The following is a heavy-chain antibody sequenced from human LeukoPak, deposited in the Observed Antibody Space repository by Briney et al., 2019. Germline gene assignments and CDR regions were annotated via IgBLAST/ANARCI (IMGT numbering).Heavy chain of an antibody. CDR1: GFTVSSSG. CDR3: AKEPIAVAAKFDY. D-gene: IGHD6-19*01. V-gene: IGHV3-23*01. J-gene: IGHJ4*02. Sequence: GGSLRLSCAASGFTVSSSGMNWVRQAPGKGLEWVSAISGGGGSTYYADSVKGRFTISRDNSKNTLYLQMNSLRAEDTAVYYCAKEPIAVAAKFDYWGQGTLVTVSS. CDR2: ISGGGGST.